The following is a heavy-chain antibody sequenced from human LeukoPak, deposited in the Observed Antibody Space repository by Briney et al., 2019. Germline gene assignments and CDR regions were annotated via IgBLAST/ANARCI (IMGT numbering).Heavy chain of an antibody. CDR3: AIGVGSSSWFSFDY. D-gene: IGHD6-13*01. CDR1: RFTFADYA. Sequence: GGCLRLSCAPSRFTFADYAMHWVPQAPGKGLEWVSGISWNSGSIGYADSVKGRFTISRDNAKNSLYLQMNSLRAEDMALYYCAIGVGSSSWFSFDYWGQGTLVTVSS. V-gene: IGHV3-9*03. CDR2: ISWNSGSI. J-gene: IGHJ4*02.